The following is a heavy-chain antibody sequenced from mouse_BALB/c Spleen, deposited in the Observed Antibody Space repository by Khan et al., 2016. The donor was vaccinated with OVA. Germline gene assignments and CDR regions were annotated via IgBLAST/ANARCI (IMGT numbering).Heavy chain of an antibody. V-gene: IGHV3-2*02. CDR1: GYSITSDYA. D-gene: IGHD2-14*01. J-gene: IGHJ2*01. Sequence: EVQLQESGPGLVKPSQSLSLTCTVTGYSITSDYAWNWIRQFPGNKLEWMGFISYSGNTNYNPSLKSRFSITRDTSKNQFFLQLNSVTTEDTATYYCARIYRGDFDYWGQGTTLTVSS. CDR2: ISYSGNT. CDR3: ARIYRGDFDY.